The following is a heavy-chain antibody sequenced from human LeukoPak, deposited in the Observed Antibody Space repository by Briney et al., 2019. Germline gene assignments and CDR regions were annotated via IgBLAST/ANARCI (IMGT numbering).Heavy chain of an antibody. D-gene: IGHD3-10*01. V-gene: IGHV3-48*01. J-gene: IGHJ4*02. CDR3: ARGRVITMVRGVLVY. Sequence: PGGSLRLSCAASGFTSSSYSMNWVRQAPGKGLEWVSYISSSSSTIYYADSVKGRFTISRDNAKNSLYLQMNSLRAEDTAVYYCARGRVITMVRGVLVYWGQGTLVTVSS. CDR2: ISSSSSTI. CDR1: GFTSSSYS.